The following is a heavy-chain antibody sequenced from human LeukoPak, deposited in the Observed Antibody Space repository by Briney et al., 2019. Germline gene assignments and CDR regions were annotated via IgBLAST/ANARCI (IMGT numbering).Heavy chain of an antibody. V-gene: IGHV3-48*03. CDR2: ISTSGSTI. Sequence: PGGSLRLSCAASGFTFSSYEMNWVRQAPGKGLEWVSYISTSGSTIYYADSVKGRFTISRDNAKNSLYLQMNSLRAEDTAVYYCARAGYNYAYQWGQGTLVTVSS. CDR1: GFTFSSYE. J-gene: IGHJ4*02. CDR3: ARAGYNYAYQ. D-gene: IGHD5-18*01.